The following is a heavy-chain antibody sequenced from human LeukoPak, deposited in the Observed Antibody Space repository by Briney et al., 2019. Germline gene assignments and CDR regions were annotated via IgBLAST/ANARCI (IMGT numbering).Heavy chain of an antibody. Sequence: PGGSLRLSCAASGFTFKNYGMHWVRQAPGKGLEWVALIQPNGNDKYYGDSVKGRFTVSRDNSKNTLYLQMNSLRAEDTAVYYCAKYSRPPSIDYWGQGTLVTVSS. CDR3: AKYSRPPSIDY. CDR1: GFTFKNYG. CDR2: IQPNGNDK. D-gene: IGHD6-13*01. V-gene: IGHV3-30*02. J-gene: IGHJ4*02.